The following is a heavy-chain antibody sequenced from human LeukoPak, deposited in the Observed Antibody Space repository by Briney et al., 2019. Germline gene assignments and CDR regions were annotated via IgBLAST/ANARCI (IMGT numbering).Heavy chain of an antibody. CDR3: ARGGSGYDSFYYYGMDV. Sequence: PTETLSLICTVSGGSIGSYYWSWIRQPPGKGLEWFGYIYDSGSTNYNPSLKSRVTISVDTSKNQFSLKLSSVTAADTAVYYCARGGSGYDSFYYYGMDVWGQGTTVTVSS. CDR1: GGSIGSYY. V-gene: IGHV4-59*01. D-gene: IGHD5-12*01. CDR2: IYDSGST. J-gene: IGHJ6*02.